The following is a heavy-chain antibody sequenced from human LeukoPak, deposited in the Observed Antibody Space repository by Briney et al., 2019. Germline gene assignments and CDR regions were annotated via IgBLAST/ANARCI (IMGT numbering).Heavy chain of an antibody. D-gene: IGHD3-10*02. CDR3: ARDLRYYVAMDV. CDR2: IVSDNKP. Sequence: GGSLRLSCEASGFTFSAYAMTWVRQAPGKGLELVSPIVSDNKPHYSEHMKGRLATSRDNPKSILFLQLNSLRAEDTALYYCARDLRYYVAMDVWGQGTTVTVSS. J-gene: IGHJ6*02. CDR1: GFTFSAYA. V-gene: IGHV3-23*01.